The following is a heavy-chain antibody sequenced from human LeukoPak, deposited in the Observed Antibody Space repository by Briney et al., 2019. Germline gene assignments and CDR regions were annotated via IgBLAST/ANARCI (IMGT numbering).Heavy chain of an antibody. CDR2: ISDSRGST. CDR3: AKAGLERRFFYYYMDV. V-gene: IGHV3-23*01. CDR1: GFTFSSYA. J-gene: IGHJ6*03. Sequence: GGSLRLSCAASGFTFSSYAMSWVRQAPGKVLEWVSGISDSRGSTYYADSVKGRFTISRDNSKNTLYLQMNSLRVEDTAVYYCAKAGLERRFFYYYMDVWGKGTTVTVSS. D-gene: IGHD1-1*01.